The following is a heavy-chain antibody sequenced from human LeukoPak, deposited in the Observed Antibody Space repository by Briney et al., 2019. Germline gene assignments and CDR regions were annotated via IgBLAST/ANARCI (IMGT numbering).Heavy chain of an antibody. D-gene: IGHD4-17*01. CDR3: ASLYGDYVGYYYMDV. V-gene: IGHV1-69*06. CDR1: GGTFSSYA. Sequence: SVKVSCKASGGTFSSYAISWVRQAPGQGLEWMGGIIPIFGTANYAQKFQGRVTITADKSTSTAYMELSSLRSEDTAVYYCASLYGDYVGYYYMDVWGKGTTVTISS. J-gene: IGHJ6*03. CDR2: IIPIFGTA.